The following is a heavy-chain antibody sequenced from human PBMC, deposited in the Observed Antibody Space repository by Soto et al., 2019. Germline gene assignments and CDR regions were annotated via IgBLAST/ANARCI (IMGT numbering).Heavy chain of an antibody. CDR1: GYTFTSYG. V-gene: IGHV1-18*01. Sequence: ASVKVACKASGYTFTSYGISWVRQAPGQGLEWMGWISAHNGNTDYAQKLQGRVIVTRDTSTSTAYMELRSLISDDTAVYYCARGRYGDYWGQGALVTVSS. CDR3: ARGRYGDY. J-gene: IGHJ4*02. CDR2: ISAHNGNT. D-gene: IGHD1-1*01.